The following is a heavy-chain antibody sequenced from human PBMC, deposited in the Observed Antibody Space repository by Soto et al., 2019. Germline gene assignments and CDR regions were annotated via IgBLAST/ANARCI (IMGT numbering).Heavy chain of an antibody. Sequence: GSLRLSCAASGFTFSSYAMHWVRQAPGKGLEWVAVISYDGSNKYYADSVKGRFTISRDNSKNTLYLQMNSLRAEDTAVYYCARVSGVDSSGWYYYFDYWGQGTLVTVSS. V-gene: IGHV3-30-3*01. CDR3: ARVSGVDSSGWYYYFDY. J-gene: IGHJ4*02. D-gene: IGHD6-19*01. CDR1: GFTFSSYA. CDR2: ISYDGSNK.